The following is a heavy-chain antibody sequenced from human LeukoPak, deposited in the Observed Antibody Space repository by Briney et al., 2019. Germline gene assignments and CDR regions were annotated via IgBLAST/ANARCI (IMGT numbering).Heavy chain of an antibody. CDR1: GYTFTGYY. CDR2: INPNSGGT. Sequence: GASVKVSCKASGYTFTGYYMHWVRQAPGQGLEWMGWINPNSGGTNYAQKFQGWVTMTRDTSISTAYMELSRLRSDDTAVYYCARGRRGGSGYDPLDYWGQGTLVTVSS. D-gene: IGHD5-12*01. CDR3: ARGRRGGSGYDPLDY. J-gene: IGHJ4*02. V-gene: IGHV1-2*04.